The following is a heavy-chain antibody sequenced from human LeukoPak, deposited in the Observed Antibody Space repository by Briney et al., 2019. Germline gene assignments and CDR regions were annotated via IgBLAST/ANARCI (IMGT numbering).Heavy chain of an antibody. D-gene: IGHD3-16*01. CDR3: ARCKLPYAPHNWFDP. V-gene: IGHV4-59*01. J-gene: IGHJ5*02. CDR2: IYYSGST. CDR1: GGSISSYY. Sequence: NPSETLSLTCTVSGGSISSYYWSWIRQPPGKGLEWVGYIYYSGSTNYNPSLKSRVTISVDTSKNQFSLKLSSVTAADTAVYYCARCKLPYAPHNWFDPWGQGPLVNVSS.